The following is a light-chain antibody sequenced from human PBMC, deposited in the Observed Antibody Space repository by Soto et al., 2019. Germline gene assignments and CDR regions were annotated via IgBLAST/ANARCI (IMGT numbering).Light chain of an antibody. V-gene: IGLV2-14*01. CDR1: SSDVGGYNY. Sequence: QSALTQPASVSGSPGQSITISCTGTSSDVGGYNYVSWYQQHPGNAPKLMIYEVSNRPSGVSNRFSGSKSGNTASLTISGLQAEDEADYYCSSYTSSSTQVVGTGTKV. CDR2: EVS. J-gene: IGLJ1*01. CDR3: SSYTSSSTQV.